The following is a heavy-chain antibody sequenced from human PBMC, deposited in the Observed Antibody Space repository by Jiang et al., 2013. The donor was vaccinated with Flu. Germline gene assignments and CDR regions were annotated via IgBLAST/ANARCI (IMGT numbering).Heavy chain of an antibody. CDR3: ARGHYYDSSGYYYHDAFDI. CDR1: GGSISSSSYY. CDR2: IYYSGST. J-gene: IGHJ3*02. V-gene: IGHV4-39*01. Sequence: ETLSLTCTVSGGSISSSSYYWGWIRQPPGKGLEWIGSIYYSGSTYYNPSLKSRVTISVDTSKNQFSLKLSSVTAADTAVYYCARGHYYDSSGYYYHDAFDIWGQGTMVTVSS. D-gene: IGHD3-22*01.